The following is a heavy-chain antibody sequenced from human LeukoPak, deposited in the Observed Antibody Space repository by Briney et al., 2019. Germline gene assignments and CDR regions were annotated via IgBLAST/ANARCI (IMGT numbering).Heavy chain of an antibody. J-gene: IGHJ6*02. CDR3: ARGYFWSGSRYGMDV. V-gene: IGHV4-61*02. CDR1: GGSISSGSYY. D-gene: IGHD3-3*01. Sequence: SQTLSLTCTVSGGSISSGSYYWSWIRQPAGKGLEWIGRIYTSGSTNYNPSLKSRVTISVDTPKNQFSLKLSPVTAADTAVYYCARGYFWSGSRYGMDVWGQGTTVTVSS. CDR2: IYTSGST.